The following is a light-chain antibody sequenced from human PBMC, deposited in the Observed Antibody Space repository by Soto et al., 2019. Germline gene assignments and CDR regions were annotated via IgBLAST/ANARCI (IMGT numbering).Light chain of an antibody. CDR3: QHYNSYSEA. V-gene: IGKV1-5*03. CDR1: QTISSW. J-gene: IGKJ1*01. CDR2: RAS. Sequence: DIQMTQHPSTLSGSVGDRVTLTCRASQTISSWLAWYQQKPGKAPKLLIYRASTLKSGVPSRFSGSGSGTEFTLTISSLQPDDFATYYCQHYNSYSEAFGQGTKVDIK.